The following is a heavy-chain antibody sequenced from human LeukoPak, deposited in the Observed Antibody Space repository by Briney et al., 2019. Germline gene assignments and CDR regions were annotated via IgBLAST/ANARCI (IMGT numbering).Heavy chain of an antibody. V-gene: IGHV3-30*18. J-gene: IGHJ6*02. CDR2: ILNYGSRK. D-gene: IGHD1-14*01. CDR3: VKDRRTEAYGIDV. Sequence: GRSLRLSCAASGFTFSIYGVHWARQAPGKGLDWVAVILNYGSRKYYVDSVKGRFTISRDNAKNTLYLQMNRLRRQDTALLLFVKDRRTEAYGIDVGGQGTTDTLSS. CDR1: GFTFSIYG.